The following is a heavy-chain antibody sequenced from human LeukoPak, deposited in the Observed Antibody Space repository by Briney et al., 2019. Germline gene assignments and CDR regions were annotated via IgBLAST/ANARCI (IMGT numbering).Heavy chain of an antibody. V-gene: IGHV3-30*18. Sequence: PGGSLRLSCAASGFTFSNYGMQWVRQAPGKGLEWVAVISYEGSTSCYADSVKGRFTISRDNSKNTLYLQVNGLRAEDTAVYYCAKDRIVVVPAASHGFDLWGQGTLVTVSS. CDR1: GFTFSNYG. J-gene: IGHJ5*02. D-gene: IGHD2-2*01. CDR2: ISYEGSTS. CDR3: AKDRIVVVPAASHGFDL.